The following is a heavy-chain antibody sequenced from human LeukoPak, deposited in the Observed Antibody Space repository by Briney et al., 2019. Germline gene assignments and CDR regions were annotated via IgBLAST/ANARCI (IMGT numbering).Heavy chain of an antibody. D-gene: IGHD2-2*01. CDR1: GYTFTSYD. CDR2: MNPNSGNA. J-gene: IGHJ6*03. CDR3: ARDCSSTSCYVYYMDV. V-gene: IGHV1-8*01. Sequence: GASVKVSCKASGYTFTSYDINWVRQATGQGLEWMGWMNPNSGNAGYAQKFQGRVTMTRNTSISTAYMELSSLRSEDTAVYYCARDCSSTSCYVYYMDVWGKGTTVTVSS.